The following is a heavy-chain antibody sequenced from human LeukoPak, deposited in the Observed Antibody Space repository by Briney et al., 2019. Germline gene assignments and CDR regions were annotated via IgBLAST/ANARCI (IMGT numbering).Heavy chain of an antibody. Sequence: GGSLRLSCAASGFTFSSDSMNWVRQAPGKGLDWVSSISSTSSYIYYADSVKGRFTVSRDNAKNSLFLQMNSLRAEDTAVYYCARDPGYFYDSSGYLYGMDVWGQGTTVTVSS. V-gene: IGHV3-21*01. J-gene: IGHJ6*02. D-gene: IGHD3-22*01. CDR1: GFTFSSDS. CDR2: ISSTSSYI. CDR3: ARDPGYFYDSSGYLYGMDV.